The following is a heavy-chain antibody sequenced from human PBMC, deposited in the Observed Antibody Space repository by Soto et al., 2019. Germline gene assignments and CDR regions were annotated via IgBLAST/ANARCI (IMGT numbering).Heavy chain of an antibody. V-gene: IGHV3-9*01. J-gene: IGHJ3*01. CDR2: ISWNSGRI. CDR1: GFTFDAYG. D-gene: IGHD3-22*01. Sequence: EVQLVESGGGLVQPGRALRLSCAASGFTFDAYGMNWVRQAPGKGLELVSGISWNSGRIAYTDSVKGRFTISRDNPKNSLYLQMNSLRPEDTALYYCAKGRVTYYDDGSSYPAGFDVWGQRTVVTVSS. CDR3: AKGRVTYYDDGSSYPAGFDV.